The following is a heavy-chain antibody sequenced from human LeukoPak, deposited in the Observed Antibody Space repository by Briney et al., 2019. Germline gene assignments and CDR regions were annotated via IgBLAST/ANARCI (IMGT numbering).Heavy chain of an antibody. J-gene: IGHJ3*02. D-gene: IGHD3-16*01. V-gene: IGHV3-53*01. CDR2: VYSGHNT. CDR3: ARDFIPPRGGAFDI. Sequence: PGGSLRLSCVASGFIVSPNFMSWIRQSPGRGLEWISVVYSGHNTYYAESVRGRFTISREISKNTVYLQMDRLRAEDTATYYCARDFIPPRGGAFDIWGHGTVVTVSS. CDR1: GFIVSPNF.